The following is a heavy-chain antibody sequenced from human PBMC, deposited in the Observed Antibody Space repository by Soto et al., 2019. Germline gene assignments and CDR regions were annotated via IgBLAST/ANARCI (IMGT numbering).Heavy chain of an antibody. CDR3: KRKFDN. CDR1: GGSISSYY. Sequence: PSETLSLTCTVSGGSISSYYWSWVRQPPGKGLEWIAYIYYSGSTSYNPSLKSQVTISMDTSKNQFSLKLTSVTAADTAVYYCKRKFDNWGPGTLVTVSS. V-gene: IGHV4-59*08. J-gene: IGHJ4*02. CDR2: IYYSGST.